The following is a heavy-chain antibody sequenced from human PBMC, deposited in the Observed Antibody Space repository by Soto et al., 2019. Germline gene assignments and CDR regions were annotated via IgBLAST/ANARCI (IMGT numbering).Heavy chain of an antibody. CDR2: INTDGSST. J-gene: IGHJ4*02. D-gene: IGHD3-10*01. V-gene: IGHV3-74*01. CDR3: AKRGVVTIGLSY. CDR1: GFTFSSFW. Sequence: EVQLVESGGGLVQPGGSLRLSCAVSGFTFSSFWMHWVRQAPGEGLVWVSRINTDGSSTSYAESVKGRFTISRDNATITPSLQTNMLRVEHTAMYYCAKRGVVTIGLSYWGPGTLVTVSS.